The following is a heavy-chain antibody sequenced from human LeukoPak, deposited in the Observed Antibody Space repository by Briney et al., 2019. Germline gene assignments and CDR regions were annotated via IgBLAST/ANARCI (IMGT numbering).Heavy chain of an antibody. CDR2: IYTSGST. CDR1: GGSISSYY. D-gene: IGHD2-2*02. J-gene: IGHJ5*02. Sequence: MPSETLSLTCTVSGGSISSYYWSWIRQPAGKGLEWIGRIYTSGSTNYNPSLKSRVTISVDTSKNQFSLKLSSVTAADTAVYYCARGPRQGFIVVVPADIQIFDPWGQGTLVTVSS. CDR3: ARGPRQGFIVVVPADIQIFDP. V-gene: IGHV4-4*07.